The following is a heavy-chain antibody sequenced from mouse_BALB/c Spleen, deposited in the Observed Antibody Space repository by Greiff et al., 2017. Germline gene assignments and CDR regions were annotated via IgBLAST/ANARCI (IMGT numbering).Heavy chain of an antibody. D-gene: IGHD1-1*01. CDR3: ARDGESTTVVAYYAMDY. CDR2: ISDGGSYT. Sequence: EVQLVESGGGLVKPGGSLKLSCAASGFTFSDYYMYWVRQTPEKRLEWVATISDGGSYTYYPDSVKGRFTISRDNAKNNLYLQMSSLKSEDTAMYYCARDGESTTVVAYYAMDYWGQGTSVTVSS. J-gene: IGHJ4*01. V-gene: IGHV5-4*02. CDR1: GFTFSDYY.